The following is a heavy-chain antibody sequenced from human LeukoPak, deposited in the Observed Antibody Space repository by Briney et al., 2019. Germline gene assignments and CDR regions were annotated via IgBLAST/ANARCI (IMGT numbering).Heavy chain of an antibody. D-gene: IGHD2-15*01. CDR3: ARGLYCSGGSCYYYYSMDV. Sequence: PETLSLTCAVYGGSFSGYYWSWIRQPPGKGLEWIGEINHSGSTNYNPSLKSRVTISVDTSKNQFSLKLSSVTAADTAVYYCARGLYCSGGSCYYYYSMDVWGQGTTVTVSS. J-gene: IGHJ6*02. CDR2: INHSGST. V-gene: IGHV4-34*01. CDR1: GGSFSGYY.